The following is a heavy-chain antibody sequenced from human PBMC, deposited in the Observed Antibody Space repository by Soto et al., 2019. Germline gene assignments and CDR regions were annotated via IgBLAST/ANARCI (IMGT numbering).Heavy chain of an antibody. CDR1: GFTFSSYG. V-gene: IGHV3-30*18. CDR3: AKELTTLNEDAFDI. CDR2: ISYDGSNK. J-gene: IGHJ3*02. Sequence: GGSLRLSCAASGFTFSSYGMHWVRQAPGKGLEWVAVISYDGSNKYYADSVKGRFTISRDNSKNTLYLQMNSLRAEDTAVYYCAKELTTLNEDAFDIWGQGTMVTVSS. D-gene: IGHD4-4*01.